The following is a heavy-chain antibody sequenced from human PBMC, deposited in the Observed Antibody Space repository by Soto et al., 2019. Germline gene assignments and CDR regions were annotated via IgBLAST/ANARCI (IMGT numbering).Heavy chain of an antibody. CDR1: GFTFSMYA. J-gene: IGHJ4*02. V-gene: IGHV3-23*01. Sequence: VQLLESGGGLVQPGGSVRLSCAASGFTFSMYAMTWVRQAPGKGLKWVSVITGSGRSTYYTDSVRGRFTISRDNSKDMVSLQMNSLRAEDTAVYYCARVRDDRSSDYWGQGTLVSVSS. CDR3: ARVRDDRSSDY. CDR2: ITGSGRST. D-gene: IGHD6-6*01.